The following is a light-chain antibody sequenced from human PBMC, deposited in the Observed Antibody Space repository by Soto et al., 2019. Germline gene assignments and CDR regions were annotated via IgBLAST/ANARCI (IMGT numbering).Light chain of an antibody. CDR3: QKYNNWPLT. V-gene: IGKV3-15*01. J-gene: IGKJ4*01. CDR1: ESVYSY. CDR2: GAS. Sequence: EIVMTQSPATLYVSPGEGLNLSCRASESVYSYLAWYQQKPGQAPRLLIYGASTRATGIPARFSGSGSGTEFTLTISSLQSEDFAVYYCQKYNNWPLTFGGGTKVEI.